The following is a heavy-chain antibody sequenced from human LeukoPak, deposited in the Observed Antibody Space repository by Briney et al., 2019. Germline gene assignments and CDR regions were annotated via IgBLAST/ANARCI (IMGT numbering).Heavy chain of an antibody. CDR3: ARDSNYDILTASGFDI. CDR1: GYTFTAYY. J-gene: IGHJ3*02. CDR2: INPNSGGT. Sequence: ASVNVSCKASGYTFTAYYMHWVRQAPGQGLEWMAWINPNSGGTNYAQKFQGRVTMTRDTSINTAYMELSRLRSDDTAVYYCARDSNYDILTASGFDIWGQGTMVTVSS. V-gene: IGHV1-2*02. D-gene: IGHD3-9*01.